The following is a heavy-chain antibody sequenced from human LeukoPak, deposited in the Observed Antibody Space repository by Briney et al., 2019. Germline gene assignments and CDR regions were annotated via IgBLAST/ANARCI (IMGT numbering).Heavy chain of an antibody. CDR3: ATNALLVPSPFDS. D-gene: IGHD6-6*01. CDR2: VSDRGGT. J-gene: IGHJ4*02. V-gene: IGHV4-59*12. Sequence: SETLSLTCSVSGSSISDSYWSWIRQPPGKQMEWIGFVSDRGGTTYNPSLRSRVNISLDTSQNQFSLKVTSVTAADTAVYYCATNALLVPSPFDSWGRETLVIVSS. CDR1: GSSISDSY.